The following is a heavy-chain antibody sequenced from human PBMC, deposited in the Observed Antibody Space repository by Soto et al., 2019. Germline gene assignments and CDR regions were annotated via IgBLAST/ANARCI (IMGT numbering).Heavy chain of an antibody. CDR2: ISANGGAT. CDR3: ATDFRLVLRGEDS. Sequence: GGSLRLSCTASRFTFRTYAMTWVRQAPGKGLEWVSTISANGGATYYADSVRGRFTVSRDNSNDTLYLQMSSLRAEDTAVYYCATDFRLVLRGEDSWGQGTLVTVSS. CDR1: RFTFRTYA. V-gene: IGHV3-23*01. D-gene: IGHD2-15*01. J-gene: IGHJ4*02.